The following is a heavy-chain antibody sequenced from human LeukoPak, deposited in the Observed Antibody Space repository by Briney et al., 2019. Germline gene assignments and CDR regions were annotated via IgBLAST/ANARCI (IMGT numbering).Heavy chain of an antibody. Sequence: PGGSLRLSCAASGFKFDVYAMHWVRQPPGKGLEWVSGISWDSGHIRYADSVKGRFTISRDNAKNSLYLQMNSLRAEDTALYYCEKVRGGYSYGDAFDIWGQGTTVIVSS. V-gene: IGHV3-9*01. CDR2: ISWDSGHI. CDR1: GFKFDVYA. CDR3: EKVRGGYSYGDAFDI. J-gene: IGHJ3*02. D-gene: IGHD5-12*01.